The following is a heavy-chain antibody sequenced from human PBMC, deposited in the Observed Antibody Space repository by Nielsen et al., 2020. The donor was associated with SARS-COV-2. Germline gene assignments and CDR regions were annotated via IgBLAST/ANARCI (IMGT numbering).Heavy chain of an antibody. CDR2: INAGNGNT. V-gene: IGHV1-3*01. CDR3: VLGYCGGDCYSLGGSYFDY. Sequence: ASVKVSCKASGYTFTSYAMHWVRQAPGQRLEWMGWINAGNGNTKYSQKFQGRVTITRDTSASTAYMELSSLRSEDTAVYYCVLGYCGGDCYSLGGSYFDYWGQGTLVTVSS. J-gene: IGHJ4*02. CDR1: GYTFTSYA. D-gene: IGHD2-21*01.